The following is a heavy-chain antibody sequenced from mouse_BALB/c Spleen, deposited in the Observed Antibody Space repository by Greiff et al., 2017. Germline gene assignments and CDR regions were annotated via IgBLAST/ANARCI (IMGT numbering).Heavy chain of an antibody. Sequence: QVQLQQSGAELARPGASVKLSCKASGYTFTSYWMQWVKQRPGQGLEWIGAIYPGDGDTRYTQKFKGKATLTADKSSSTAYMQLSSLASEDSAVYYCARDYGSSYGYFDVWGAGTTVTVSS. CDR3: ARDYGSSYGYFDV. V-gene: IGHV1-87*01. D-gene: IGHD1-1*01. CDR2: IYPGDGDT. CDR1: GYTFTSYW. J-gene: IGHJ1*01.